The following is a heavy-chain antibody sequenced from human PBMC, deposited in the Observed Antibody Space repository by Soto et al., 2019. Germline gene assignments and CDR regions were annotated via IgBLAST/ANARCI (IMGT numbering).Heavy chain of an antibody. V-gene: IGHV1-69*06. Sequence: QVHLVQSGAEVKKPGTSVRVSCKASGGAVSDYVIAWVRQAPGQGPEWMGGIIPSFGTANYAQTFLGRVTMTADKSTNTADLDLNSLTDEDTAVYYCARASLGPGYRAGKGWVDPWCQGTLVTVSS. CDR1: GGAVSDYV. J-gene: IGHJ5*02. D-gene: IGHD1-26*01. CDR3: ARASLGPGYRAGKGWVDP. CDR2: IIPSFGTA.